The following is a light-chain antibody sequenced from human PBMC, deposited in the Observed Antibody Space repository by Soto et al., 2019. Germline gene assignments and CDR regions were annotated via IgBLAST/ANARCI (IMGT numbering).Light chain of an antibody. CDR1: QSLDKW. CDR2: DAS. J-gene: IGKJ2*01. V-gene: IGKV1-5*01. Sequence: DIQMTQSPSTLSASVGDRVSISCRASQSLDKWLAWYQQKPGEAPKLLVSDASNLESGVSSRFTGSGSGTAFTLTISSLQPDDFATYYCQQYNRYPYTFGQGTKLEIK. CDR3: QQYNRYPYT.